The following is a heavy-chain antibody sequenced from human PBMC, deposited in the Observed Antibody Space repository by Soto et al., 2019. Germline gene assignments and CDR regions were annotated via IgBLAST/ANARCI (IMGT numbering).Heavy chain of an antibody. V-gene: IGHV3-33*01. CDR3: ARAYGSGSYYNVDYYYYGMDV. J-gene: IGHJ6*02. Sequence: PGGSLRLSCAASGFTFSSYGMHWARQAPGKGLEWVAVIWYDGSNKYYADSVKGRFTISRDNSKNTLYLQMNSLRAEDTAVYYCARAYGSGSYYNVDYYYYGMDVWGQGTTVTVSS. D-gene: IGHD3-10*01. CDR2: IWYDGSNK. CDR1: GFTFSSYG.